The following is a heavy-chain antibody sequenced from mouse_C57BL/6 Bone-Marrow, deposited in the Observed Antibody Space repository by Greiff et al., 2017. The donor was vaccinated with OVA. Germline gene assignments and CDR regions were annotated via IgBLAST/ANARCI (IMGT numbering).Heavy chain of an antibody. D-gene: IGHD2-4*01. Sequence: DVKLVESGGGLVKPGGSLKLSCAASGFTFSSYTMSWVRQTPEKRLEWVATISGGGGNTYYPDSVKGRFTISRDNAKNTLYLQMSSLRSEDTALYYCARRDDYDTFAYWGQGTLVTVSA. CDR2: ISGGGGNT. CDR3: ARRDDYDTFAY. J-gene: IGHJ3*01. V-gene: IGHV5-9*01. CDR1: GFTFSSYT.